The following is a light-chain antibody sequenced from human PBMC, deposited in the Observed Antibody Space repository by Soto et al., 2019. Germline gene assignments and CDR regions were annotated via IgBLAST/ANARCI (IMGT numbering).Light chain of an antibody. V-gene: IGKV1-33*01. CDR3: QHYNNLPPFT. Sequence: DIQMTQSPSSLSASVGARVSITCQASEDIRTSLSWFQHKPGRAPKLLIYGASYLETGVPSRFRGSGSGTDCTLTISSLQPEDIATYDCQHYNNLPPFTFGPGTIVDVK. CDR2: GAS. CDR1: EDIRTS. J-gene: IGKJ3*01.